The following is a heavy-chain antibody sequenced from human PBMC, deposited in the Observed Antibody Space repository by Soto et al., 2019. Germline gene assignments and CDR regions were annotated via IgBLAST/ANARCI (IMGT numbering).Heavy chain of an antibody. CDR3: AKDSTVTTSLYFYYYGFDV. J-gene: IGHJ6*02. Sequence: VQLLESGGGLVQPGGSLRLACTASGFTFNHYAMSWVRQAPGKGLEWVSAVSGRGGSTKYADSVKGRFIISRDNSNSTMYRQMDSRRGEDTAVYYCAKDSTVTTSLYFYYYGFDVWGQGTTVTVSS. CDR1: GFTFNHYA. V-gene: IGHV3-23*01. CDR2: VSGRGGST. D-gene: IGHD4-17*01.